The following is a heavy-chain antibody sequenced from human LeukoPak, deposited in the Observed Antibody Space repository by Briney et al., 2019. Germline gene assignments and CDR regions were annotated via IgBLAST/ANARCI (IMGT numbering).Heavy chain of an antibody. D-gene: IGHD5-18*01. CDR1: GFSVSSNY. Sequence: PGGSLRLSCAASGFSVSSNYMSWVRQAPGKGLEWVSVIYSSGNTYYADSVKGRFTISRDTSKNTLYLQMNSLRAEDTAVYYCAREPDTAMIIWGQGTLVTVSS. V-gene: IGHV3-53*01. CDR3: AREPDTAMII. CDR2: IYSSGNT. J-gene: IGHJ4*02.